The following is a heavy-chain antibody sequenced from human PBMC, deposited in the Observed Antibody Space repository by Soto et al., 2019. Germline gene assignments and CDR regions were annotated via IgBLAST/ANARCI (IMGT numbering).Heavy chain of an antibody. V-gene: IGHV3-7*01. Sequence: EVQLVESGGGLVQPGGSLRLSCAASGFSFSTYWMSWVRQAPGKGPEWVANIKPDGSKQNYVDSVKGRFTISRENAKNSLFLQLNSLRADDTAVYYCTRVHIVEVTADDAFDIWGQGTMVAVSS. J-gene: IGHJ3*02. CDR2: IKPDGSKQ. CDR3: TRVHIVEVTADDAFDI. CDR1: GFSFSTYW. D-gene: IGHD2-21*02.